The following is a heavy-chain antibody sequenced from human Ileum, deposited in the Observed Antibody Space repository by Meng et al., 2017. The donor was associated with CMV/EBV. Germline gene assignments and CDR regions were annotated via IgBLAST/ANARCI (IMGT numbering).Heavy chain of an antibody. CDR3: AKIGDLGMSPDY. D-gene: IGHD7-27*01. CDR2: IKYDGNNK. J-gene: IGHJ4*02. V-gene: IGHV3-30*02. CDR1: GFTFNYFG. Sequence: QVRRVVAGGGVVQPRGSLRLSGSTSGFTFNYFGMHWVSQAPGKGLVWVAFIKYDGNNKYYADSAKGRFTISRDNSKNTLILQMNSLTVEDTAVYYCAKIGDLGMSPDYWGQGTLVTVSS.